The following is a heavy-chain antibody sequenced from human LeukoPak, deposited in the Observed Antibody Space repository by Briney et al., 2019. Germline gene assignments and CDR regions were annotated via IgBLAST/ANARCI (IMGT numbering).Heavy chain of an antibody. V-gene: IGHV4-30-4*08. CDR1: GGSISSGDYY. CDR2: IYYSGRT. J-gene: IGHJ4*02. D-gene: IGHD3-9*01. CDR3: TRVGSDDILTGIDY. Sequence: SQTLSLTCTVSGGSISSGDYYWSWIRQPPGKGLEWIGYIYYSGRTYYNPSLKSRVTISVDTSKNQFSLKLSSVTAADTAVYYCTRVGSDDILTGIDYWGQGTLVTVSS.